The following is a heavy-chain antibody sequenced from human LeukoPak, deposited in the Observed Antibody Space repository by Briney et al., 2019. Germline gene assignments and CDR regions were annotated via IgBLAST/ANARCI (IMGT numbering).Heavy chain of an antibody. Sequence: SETLSLTCTVSGGSISSYYWSWIRQPAGKGLEWIGRIYTSGSTYYNPSLKSRVTISVDRSKNQFSLKLSSVTAADTAVYYCAREEDGRADYYYYMDVWGKGTTVTVSS. J-gene: IGHJ6*03. V-gene: IGHV4-4*07. CDR1: GGSISSYY. CDR3: AREEDGRADYYYYMDV. CDR2: IYTSGST.